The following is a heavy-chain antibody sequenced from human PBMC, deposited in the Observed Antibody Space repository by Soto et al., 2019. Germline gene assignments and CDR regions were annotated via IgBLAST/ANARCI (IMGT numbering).Heavy chain of an antibody. CDR1: GGSISSGGYS. J-gene: IGHJ5*02. D-gene: IGHD5-12*01. V-gene: IGHV4-30-2*01. CDR2: IYHSGST. Sequence: PSETLSLTCAVSGGSISSGGYSWSWIRQPPGKGLEWIGYIYHSGSTFYNPSLKSRVTISIDKTKNQFSMKLGSVTAADAAVYYRARVVGPRPSSGYHLFYPWRPGTLVTVSS. CDR3: ARVVGPRPSSGYHLFYP.